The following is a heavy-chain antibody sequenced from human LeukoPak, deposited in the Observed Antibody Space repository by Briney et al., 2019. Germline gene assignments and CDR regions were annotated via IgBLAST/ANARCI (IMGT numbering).Heavy chain of an antibody. CDR2: ADHSGTT. J-gene: IGHJ4*02. CDR3: ARAYKASPLHNAIDS. D-gene: IGHD1-14*01. CDR1: GGSFSGYF. Sequence: SEALSLTCAVYGGSFSGYFWSWIRQTPGKGLEWIGEADHSGTTNYNPSLKSRVIISPDTSKSQFSLKVNSVTAADTAVYYCARAYKASPLHNAIDSWGQGTLVTVSS. V-gene: IGHV4-34*01.